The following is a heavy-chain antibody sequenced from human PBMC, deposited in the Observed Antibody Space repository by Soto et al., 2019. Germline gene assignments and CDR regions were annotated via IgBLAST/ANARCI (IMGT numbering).Heavy chain of an antibody. Sequence: GASVKVSCKASGGTFSSYAISWVRQAPGQGLEWMGGIIPIFGTANYAQKFQGRVTITADKSTSTAYMELSSLRSEDTAVYYCARMGVHEGLLYGMDVWGQGTTVTVSS. CDR2: IIPIFGTA. D-gene: IGHD1-26*01. V-gene: IGHV1-69*06. CDR3: ARMGVHEGLLYGMDV. J-gene: IGHJ6*02. CDR1: GGTFSSYA.